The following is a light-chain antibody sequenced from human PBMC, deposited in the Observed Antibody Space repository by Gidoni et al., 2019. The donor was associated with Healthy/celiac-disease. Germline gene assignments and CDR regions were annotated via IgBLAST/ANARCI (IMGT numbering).Light chain of an antibody. CDR2: DAS. V-gene: IGKV1-33*01. J-gene: IGKJ3*01. CDR3: QQYDNLPLT. Sequence: DIQMTQSPSSLSASVGDRVTITCQASQDISNYLNWYQQKPGKAPKLLIYDASNLETGVPSRFSGSGSGTDFTFTISILQPEDIATYYCQQYDNLPLTFXPXTKVDIK. CDR1: QDISNY.